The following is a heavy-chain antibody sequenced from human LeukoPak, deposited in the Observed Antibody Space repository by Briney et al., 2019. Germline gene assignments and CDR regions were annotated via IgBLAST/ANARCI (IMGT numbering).Heavy chain of an antibody. D-gene: IGHD3-9*01. Sequence: ASVKVSCKASGYTLTRHYIHWVRQAPGQGLDWMGWINPNSGGTNYAQKFQDRVTMTRDTSISTAYMELSSLRSDDTAVYYCARDLYLTYNDILRGYYSSWFDPWGQGTLVTVSS. CDR3: ARDLYLTYNDILRGYYSSWFDP. CDR1: GYTLTRHY. V-gene: IGHV1-2*02. J-gene: IGHJ5*02. CDR2: INPNSGGT.